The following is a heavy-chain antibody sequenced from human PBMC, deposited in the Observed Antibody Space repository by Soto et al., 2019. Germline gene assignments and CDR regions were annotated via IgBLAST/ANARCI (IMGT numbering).Heavy chain of an antibody. V-gene: IGHV4-61*01. D-gene: IGHD1-1*01. CDR3: ARLPRTGSPRYYFDS. CDR2: VYYSGTT. CDR1: GGPVSSGSYY. J-gene: IGHJ4*02. Sequence: QVQLQESGPGLVQPSETLSLTCTVSGGPVSSGSYYWNWIRQPPGKGLEWIAYVYYSGTTNYNPSLKSRVTLSVDTSKSQFSLNLSSVTAADTAVYYCARLPRTGSPRYYFDSWGQGTLVTVSS.